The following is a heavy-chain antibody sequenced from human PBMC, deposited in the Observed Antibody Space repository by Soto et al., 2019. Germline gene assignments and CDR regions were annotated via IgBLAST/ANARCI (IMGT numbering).Heavy chain of an antibody. CDR2: IVPIVDTS. Sequence: QVQLVQSGAEVRQPASSVKVSCKTSGGTFSSYAISWVRQAPGQGLEWMGGIVPIVDTSTYAQKFQGRATITADESTSTAYMELSTLRSDDTAIYYCVRVVAIPGYPDNWGQGTLVTVSS. J-gene: IGHJ4*02. V-gene: IGHV1-69*12. CDR3: VRVVAIPGYPDN. D-gene: IGHD5-12*01. CDR1: GGTFSSYA.